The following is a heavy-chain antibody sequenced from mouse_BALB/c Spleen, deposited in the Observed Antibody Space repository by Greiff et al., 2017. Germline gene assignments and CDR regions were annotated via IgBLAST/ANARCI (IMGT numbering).Heavy chain of an antibody. Sequence: VQLQQPGAELVKPGASVKLSCKASGYTFTSYYMYWVKQRPGQGLEWIGGINPSNGGTNFNEKFKSKATLTVDKSSSTAYMQLSSLTSEDSAVYYCTREVECGSSVYAMAYWGQGTSVTVSA. D-gene: IGHD1-1*01. CDR2: INPSNGGT. CDR3: TREVECGSSVYAMAY. V-gene: IGHV1S81*02. J-gene: IGHJ4*01. CDR1: GYTFTSYY.